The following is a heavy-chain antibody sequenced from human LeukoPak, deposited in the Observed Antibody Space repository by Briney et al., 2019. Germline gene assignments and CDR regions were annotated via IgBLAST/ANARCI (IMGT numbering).Heavy chain of an antibody. V-gene: IGHV3-7*03. CDR2: IRHAGDTK. Sequence: PGGSLRLSCAASGFPFNAHWMTWVRQAPGKGLEWVANIRHAGDTKYYVDSVKGRFTISRDNSKNTLYLQMNSLRAEDTAVYYCAKDRSGYYVYWGQGTLVTVSS. CDR1: GFPFNAHW. D-gene: IGHD3-22*01. CDR3: AKDRSGYYVY. J-gene: IGHJ4*02.